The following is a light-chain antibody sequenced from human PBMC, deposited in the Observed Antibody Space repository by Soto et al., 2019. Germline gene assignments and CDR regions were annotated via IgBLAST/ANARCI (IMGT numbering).Light chain of an antibody. J-gene: IGKJ2*01. CDR2: GAS. Sequence: EIVLTQSPGTLSLSPGERATLSCRASQSVSSSYLAWYQQKPGQAPRLLIYGASSRATGIPDRFSGSGSGPDFTLTISRLESEDFGVYYCRHYGRSFGQGTKLEIK. CDR3: RHYGRS. CDR1: QSVSSSY. V-gene: IGKV3-20*01.